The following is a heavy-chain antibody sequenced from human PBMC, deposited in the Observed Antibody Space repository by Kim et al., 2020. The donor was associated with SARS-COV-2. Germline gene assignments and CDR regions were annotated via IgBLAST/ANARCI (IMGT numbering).Heavy chain of an antibody. D-gene: IGHD2-2*01. CDR2: THISGKT. V-gene: IGHV4-61*08. CDR3: ARAALGGYALDV. Sequence: SETLSLTCSVSGAFVASHAYSWTWIRQPPGKGLEWIGFTHISGKTMYSPSLSSRVIISIDTSRNQFSLTLTSVTAADSAVYYCARAALGGYALDVWGQGTTVIVSS. CDR1: GAFVASHAYS. J-gene: IGHJ6*02.